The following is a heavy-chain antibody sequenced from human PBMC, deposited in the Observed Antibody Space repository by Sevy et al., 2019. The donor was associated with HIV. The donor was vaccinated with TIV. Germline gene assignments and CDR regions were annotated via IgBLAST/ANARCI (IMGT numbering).Heavy chain of an antibody. CDR3: ARDQITGDKPDYCDY. CDR2: INQDGGEK. J-gene: IGHJ4*02. CDR1: GFTFSNYW. D-gene: IGHD1-20*01. V-gene: IGHV3-7*01. Sequence: GGSLRLSCAVSGFTFSNYWMSCVRQAPGKGLECVANINQDGGEKYYLDSVKGRFFVSRDNAKNSLYLQMDSLRAEDTAVYYCARDQITGDKPDYCDYWGQGTLVTVSS.